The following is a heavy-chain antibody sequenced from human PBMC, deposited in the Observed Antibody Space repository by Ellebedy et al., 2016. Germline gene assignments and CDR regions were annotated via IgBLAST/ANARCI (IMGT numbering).Heavy chain of an antibody. CDR1: GFTFSSYA. CDR2: ISYDGSNK. Sequence: GGSLRLSXAASGFTFSSYAMHWVRQAPGKGLEWVAVISYDGSNKYYADSVKGRFTISRDNSKNTLYLQMNSLRAEDTAVYYCAREQVADAFDIWGQGTMVTVSS. J-gene: IGHJ3*02. V-gene: IGHV3-30-3*01. CDR3: AREQVADAFDI. D-gene: IGHD2-15*01.